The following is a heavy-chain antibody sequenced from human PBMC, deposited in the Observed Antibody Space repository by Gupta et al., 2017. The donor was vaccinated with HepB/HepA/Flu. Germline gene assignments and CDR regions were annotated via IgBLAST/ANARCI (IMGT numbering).Heavy chain of an antibody. D-gene: IGHD2/OR15-2a*01. J-gene: IGHJ4*02. CDR2: ISITAVGAST. CDR1: GLTFSNAW. Sequence: EVHVVESGGGLGKPGGSLRLSCEVSGLTFSNAWMNWVRQTPGKGLEWVGRISITAVGASTDYATPVKGRFTISRDDSKNTLYLQMDSLKSEDTGVYYCTTWYFKAVSAMHWGQGSLVIVSS. CDR3: TTWYFKAVSAMH. V-gene: IGHV3-15*01.